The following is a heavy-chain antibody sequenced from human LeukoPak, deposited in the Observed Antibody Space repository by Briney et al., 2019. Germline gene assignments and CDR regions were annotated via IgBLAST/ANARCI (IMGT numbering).Heavy chain of an antibody. D-gene: IGHD5-18*01. CDR3: ARHGVDTAMAVHLEY. J-gene: IGHJ4*02. Sequence: SETLSLTCTVSGGSISSYHWSWVRQPPGKGLEWIGYIHYSGGTNYNPSLKSRVTISIDTSKNQFSLKLSSVTAADTAVYYCARHGVDTAMAVHLEYWGQGTLVTVSS. V-gene: IGHV4-59*08. CDR2: IHYSGGT. CDR1: GGSISSYH.